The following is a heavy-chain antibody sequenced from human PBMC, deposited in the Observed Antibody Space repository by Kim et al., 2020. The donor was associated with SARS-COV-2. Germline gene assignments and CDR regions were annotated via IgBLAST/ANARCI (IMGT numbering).Heavy chain of an antibody. CDR3: VKDTPLAVAESYYYYGMDI. CDR1: GFTFSSYA. D-gene: IGHD6-19*01. CDR2: ISSNGGST. J-gene: IGHJ6*02. Sequence: GGSLRLSCSASGFTFSSYAMHWVRQAPGKGLEYVSAISSNGGSTYYADSVKGRFTISRDNSKNTLYLQMCSLRAEDTAVYYCVKDTPLAVAESYYYYGMDIWGQGTTVTVSS. V-gene: IGHV3-64D*09.